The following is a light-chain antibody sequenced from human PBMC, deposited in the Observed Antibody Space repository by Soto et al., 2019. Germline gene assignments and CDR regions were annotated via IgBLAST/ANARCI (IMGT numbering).Light chain of an antibody. CDR3: SSFTGSITYV. CDR1: SSDVGGYNY. J-gene: IGLJ1*01. CDR2: EVT. V-gene: IGLV2-14*01. Sequence: QSALTQPASVSGSPGQSITISCTGTSSDVGGYNYVSWYQQHPGQAPKLMIFEVTNRPSGVSNRFSGSKSANTASLTISGLQPEDEADYYCSSFTGSITYVFGTGTQLTVL.